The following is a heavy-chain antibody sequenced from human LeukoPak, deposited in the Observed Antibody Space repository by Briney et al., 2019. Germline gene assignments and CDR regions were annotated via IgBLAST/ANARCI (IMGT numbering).Heavy chain of an antibody. V-gene: IGHV4-59*01. J-gene: IGHJ1*01. CDR1: GGSISSYY. D-gene: IGHD3-10*01. CDR2: IYYSGST. Sequence: SETLSLTCTVSGGSISSYYWSWIRQPPGKGLEYIGNIYYSGSTNYNPSLKSRVTISVDTSKTQFSLKLTSATAADTALYYCARAWVHGSGSYLADWGQGTLVTVSS. CDR3: ARAWVHGSGSYLAD.